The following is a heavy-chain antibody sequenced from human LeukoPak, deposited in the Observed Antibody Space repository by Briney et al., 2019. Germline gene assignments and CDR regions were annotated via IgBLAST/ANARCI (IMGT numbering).Heavy chain of an antibody. CDR2: INGSGGST. J-gene: IGHJ4*02. D-gene: IGHD3-9*01. CDR1: GFTFSSYA. V-gene: IGHV3-23*01. CDR3: AKDHYDILTGYLGVFDY. Sequence: GGSLRLSCAASGFTFSSYAMSWVRQAPGKGLEWVSAINGSGGSTYYADSVKGRFTISRDNSKNTLYLQMNSLRAEDTAVYYCAKDHYDILTGYLGVFDYWGQGTLVTVSS.